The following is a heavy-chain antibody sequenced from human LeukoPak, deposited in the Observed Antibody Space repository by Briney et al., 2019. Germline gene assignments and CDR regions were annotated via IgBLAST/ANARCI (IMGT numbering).Heavy chain of an antibody. Sequence: PGGSLRLACAASGFTFSSYWMSWVRQAPGKGLEWVANIKQDGSEKYYVDSVKGRFTISRDNAKNSLYLQMNSLRAEDTAVYYCARGRGWLRFWYYDSSGYSDYWGQGTLVTVSS. D-gene: IGHD3-22*01. V-gene: IGHV3-7*03. J-gene: IGHJ4*02. CDR2: IKQDGSEK. CDR3: ARGRGWLRFWYYDSSGYSDY. CDR1: GFTFSSYW.